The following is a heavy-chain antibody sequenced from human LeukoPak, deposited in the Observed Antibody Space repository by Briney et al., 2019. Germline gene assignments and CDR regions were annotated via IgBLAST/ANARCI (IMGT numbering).Heavy chain of an antibody. Sequence: AGSLRFSCAASSFTFSSYEMNWVRQAPGNELVGCLYINSSGSTIYYADYVTGRFTISRANAKNSVYLQMNSLRAEDTAVYYCAELGITTIGGVWGKGTTVTTSP. D-gene: IGHD3-10*02. J-gene: IGHJ6*04. CDR3: AELGITTIGGV. CDR1: SFTFSSYE. V-gene: IGHV3-48*03. CDR2: INSSGSTI.